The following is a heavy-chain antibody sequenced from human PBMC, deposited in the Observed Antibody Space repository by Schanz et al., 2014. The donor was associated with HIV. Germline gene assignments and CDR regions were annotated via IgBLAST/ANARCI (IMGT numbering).Heavy chain of an antibody. CDR1: GGTFTNYA. D-gene: IGHD2-2*01. J-gene: IGHJ3*02. CDR2: IIPFFGTA. V-gene: IGHV1-69*12. Sequence: QVQLVQSGAEVKKPGSSVMVSCKTSGGTFTNYAISWVRQAPGQGLQWMGGIIPFFGTANYAQTLQGRLTITADESTGTAYMDLTSLRSEDTAVYYCARDLSLASSTPTLAFDIWGQGTMVTVSS. CDR3: ARDLSLASSTPTLAFDI.